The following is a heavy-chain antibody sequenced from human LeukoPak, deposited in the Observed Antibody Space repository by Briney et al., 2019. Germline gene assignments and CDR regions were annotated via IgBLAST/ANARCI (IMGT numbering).Heavy chain of an antibody. CDR1: GYTFTSYA. D-gene: IGHD3-10*01. CDR2: INTNTGNP. V-gene: IGHV7-4-1*02. Sequence: ASVKVSCKASGYTFTSYAMNWVRQAPGQGLEWMGWINTNTGNPMYAQAFTGRFVFSLDTSVSTAYLQISSLEAEDTAIYYCAREAYGSGRYHFDFWGQGTVVTASS. CDR3: AREAYGSGRYHFDF. J-gene: IGHJ4*02.